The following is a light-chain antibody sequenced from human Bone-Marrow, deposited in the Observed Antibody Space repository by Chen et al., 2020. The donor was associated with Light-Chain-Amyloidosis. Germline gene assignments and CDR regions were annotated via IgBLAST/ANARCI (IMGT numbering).Light chain of an antibody. V-gene: IGLV3-21*02. CDR1: NIGSKT. CDR3: QVWESSYDPRV. J-gene: IGLJ1*01. Sequence: YVLTQPPAVSVAPGQTARITCGGINIGSKTVFWYQQKPGQGPVLVVYDDSARPSGVSDRFSGSNSGNTATLTINRVEAGDEADYDCQVWESSYDPRVFGAGTKVTVV. CDR2: DDS.